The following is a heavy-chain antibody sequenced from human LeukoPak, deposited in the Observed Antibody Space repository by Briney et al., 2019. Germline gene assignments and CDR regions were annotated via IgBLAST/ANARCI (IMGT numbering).Heavy chain of an antibody. CDR2: ISGSGGST. V-gene: IGHV3-23*01. Sequence: GGSPRLSCAASGFTFSSYAMSWVRQAPGKGLEWVSAISGSGGSTYYADSVKGRFTISRDNSKNTLYLQMNSLRAEDTAVYYCAKCPSSGSYRRGDYWGQGTLVTVSS. CDR3: AKCPSSGSYRRGDY. J-gene: IGHJ4*02. CDR1: GFTFSSYA. D-gene: IGHD1-26*01.